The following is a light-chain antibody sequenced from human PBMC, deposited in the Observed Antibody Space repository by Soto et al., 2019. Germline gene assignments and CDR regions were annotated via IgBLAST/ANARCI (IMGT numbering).Light chain of an antibody. Sequence: DIQMTQSPSTLSASVGDRVTITRRASHSVSSWLAWYLQKPGKAPKLLIYKASTLQSGVPSRFSGSGSGTEFTLTISSLQPDDFATYYCQDYSSYSRTFGQGTRVEI. CDR3: QDYSSYSRT. J-gene: IGKJ1*01. CDR2: KAS. CDR1: HSVSSW. V-gene: IGKV1-5*03.